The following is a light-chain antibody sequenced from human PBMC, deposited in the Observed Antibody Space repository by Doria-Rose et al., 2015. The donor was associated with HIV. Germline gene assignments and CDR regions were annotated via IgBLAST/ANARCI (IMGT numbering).Light chain of an antibody. Sequence: TQSPGTLSSSPGARATLSCSASQRVKSSYLAWYQQKSGQAPRLLIYDASIRATGIPDRFSDSGSGTDFTLTISRLEPEDVAVYYCQQYGASRGTFGQGTRLEIK. CDR2: DAS. J-gene: IGKJ5*01. V-gene: IGKV3-20*01. CDR3: QQYGASRGT. CDR1: QRVKSSY.